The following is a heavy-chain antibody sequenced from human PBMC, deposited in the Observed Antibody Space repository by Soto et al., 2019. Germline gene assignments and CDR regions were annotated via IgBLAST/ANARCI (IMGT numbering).Heavy chain of an antibody. Sequence: QVQLQESGPGLVKPSGTLSLTYAVSGASITSNNWWSWVRQPPGKGLEWIGEIFHSGSTYYNPSLKTRLTISVDKSKNQFSLKLSSVTAADTAVYYCARVYSGSYSDSWGRGTLVTVSS. J-gene: IGHJ4*02. CDR2: IFHSGST. CDR3: ARVYSGSYSDS. V-gene: IGHV4-4*02. CDR1: GASITSNNW. D-gene: IGHD1-26*01.